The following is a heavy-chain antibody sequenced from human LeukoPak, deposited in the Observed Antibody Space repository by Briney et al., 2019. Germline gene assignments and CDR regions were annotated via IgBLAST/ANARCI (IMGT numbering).Heavy chain of an antibody. D-gene: IGHD6-13*01. CDR2: ISGRGDTT. Sequence: GGSLRLSCAASGFTFSDYSMSWVRQAPGKGLEWVSGISGRGDTTYYAPSVKGRFTMSRDNSKSTVYLEMNSLRAEDTAVYSCAKQGYSSSWYYLDFWGQGTLVTVSS. J-gene: IGHJ4*02. V-gene: IGHV3-23*01. CDR1: GFTFSDYS. CDR3: AKQGYSSSWYYLDF.